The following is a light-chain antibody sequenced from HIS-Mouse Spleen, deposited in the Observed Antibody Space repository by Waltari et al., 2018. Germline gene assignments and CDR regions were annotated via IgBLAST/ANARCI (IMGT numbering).Light chain of an antibody. CDR2: DVS. CDR3: CSYAGSYTLV. V-gene: IGLV2-11*01. J-gene: IGLJ2*01. CDR1: SSDVGGYNY. Sequence: QSALTQPRSVSGSPGQSVTISCTGTSSDVGGYNYVSWYQQHPGNAPKLMIYDVSKRPSGVPDRFSGPKSGTPASLTISGLQAEDEADYYCCSYAGSYTLVFGGGTKLTVL.